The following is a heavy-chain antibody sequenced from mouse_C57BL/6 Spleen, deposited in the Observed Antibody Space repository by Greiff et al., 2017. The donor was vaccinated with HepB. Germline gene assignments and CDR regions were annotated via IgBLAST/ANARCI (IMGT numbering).Heavy chain of an antibody. Sequence: EVKLQQSGPELVKPGASVKMSCKASGYTFTDYNMHWVKQSHGKSLEWIGYINPNNGGTSYNQKFKGKATLTVNKSSSTAYMGLRSLTSEDSAVYYCARGYYGSSLYFDYWGQGTTLTVSS. CDR3: ARGYYGSSLYFDY. V-gene: IGHV1-22*01. CDR2: INPNNGGT. D-gene: IGHD1-1*01. J-gene: IGHJ2*01. CDR1: GYTFTDYN.